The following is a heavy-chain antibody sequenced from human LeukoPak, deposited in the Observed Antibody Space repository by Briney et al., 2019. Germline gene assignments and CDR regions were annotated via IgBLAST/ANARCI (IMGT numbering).Heavy chain of an antibody. V-gene: IGHV3-20*01. J-gene: IGHJ6*04. CDR1: GFTFDDYG. CDR3: ASSCSSTSCYGRDV. D-gene: IGHD2-2*01. CDR2: INWNGGST. Sequence: PGGSLRLSCAASGFTFDDYGMSWVRHAPGKGLEWVSGINWNGGSTGYADSVKGRFTIPRDNAKNSLYLQMNSLRAEDTALYHCASSCSSTSCYGRDVWGKGTTVTVSS.